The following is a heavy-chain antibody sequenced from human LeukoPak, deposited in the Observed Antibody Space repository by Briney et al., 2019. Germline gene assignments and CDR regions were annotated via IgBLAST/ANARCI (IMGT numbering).Heavy chain of an antibody. CDR2: IYSGGST. J-gene: IGHJ4*02. Sequence: PGGSLRLSCAASGFTVSSNYMSWVRQAPGKGLEWVSVIYSGGSTYYADSVMGRFTISRDNSKNTLYLQMNSLRAEDTAVYYCARRLPTAWGADYWGQGTLVTVSS. CDR1: GFTVSSNY. V-gene: IGHV3-53*01. CDR3: ARRLPTAWGADY. D-gene: IGHD7-27*01.